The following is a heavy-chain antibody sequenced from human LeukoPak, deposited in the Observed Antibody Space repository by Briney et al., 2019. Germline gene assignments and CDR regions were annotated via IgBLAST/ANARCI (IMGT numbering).Heavy chain of an antibody. Sequence: GASVKVSCKASGYTFTGYYMHWVRQAPGQGLEWMGWINPNRGGTNYAQKFQGWVTMTRDTSISTAYMELSRLRSEDTAVYYCARARRGYCSGGSCLLLYYFDYWGQGTLVTVSS. J-gene: IGHJ4*02. CDR2: INPNRGGT. CDR3: ARARRGYCSGGSCLLLYYFDY. CDR1: GYTFTGYY. V-gene: IGHV1-2*04. D-gene: IGHD2-15*01.